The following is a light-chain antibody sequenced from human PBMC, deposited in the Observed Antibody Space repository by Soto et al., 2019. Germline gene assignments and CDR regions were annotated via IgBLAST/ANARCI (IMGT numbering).Light chain of an antibody. CDR2: DAS. CDR1: QSVSSN. J-gene: IGKJ3*01. V-gene: IGKV3-15*01. Sequence: ETVMTQSPATLSVSPGERPTLSCRASQSVSSNLAWYQQKPGQAPRLLIYDASTRATGIPARFSGSGSGTEFPLTISILQSEDFAVYYCQQYNTGSLPFGPGTKVDIK. CDR3: QQYNTGSLP.